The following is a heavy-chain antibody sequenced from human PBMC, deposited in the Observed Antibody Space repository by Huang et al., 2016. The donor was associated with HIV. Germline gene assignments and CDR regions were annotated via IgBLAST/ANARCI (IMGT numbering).Heavy chain of an antibody. V-gene: IGHV4-34*02. CDR3: ARQWTILEWLLGLDV. J-gene: IGHJ6*02. D-gene: IGHD3-3*01. CDR2: VHDSGAP. Sequence: QMQLQQRGAGLLKPSETLSLTCGVSGGSFTGNYFTWIRQAPGKGLAWIGEVHDSGAPHYTPSLNGRVTLSLDKSNRELSLTLGSVTAADTAVYYCARQWTILEWLLGLDVWGQGTTVIVSS. CDR1: GGSFTGNY.